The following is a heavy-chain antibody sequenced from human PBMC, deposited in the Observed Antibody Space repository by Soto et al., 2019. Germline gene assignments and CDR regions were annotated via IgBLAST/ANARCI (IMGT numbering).Heavy chain of an antibody. D-gene: IGHD2-21*02. CDR1: GGTFSSYA. CDR3: ARVDFLAYCGGDCYSRPHY. V-gene: IGHV1-69*13. Sequence: GASVKVSCKASGGTFSSYAISWVRQAPGQGLEWMGGIIPIFGTANYAQKFQGRVTITADESTSTAYMELSSLRSEDTAVYYCARVDFLAYCGGDCYSRPHYWGQGTLVTVS. CDR2: IIPIFGTA. J-gene: IGHJ4*02.